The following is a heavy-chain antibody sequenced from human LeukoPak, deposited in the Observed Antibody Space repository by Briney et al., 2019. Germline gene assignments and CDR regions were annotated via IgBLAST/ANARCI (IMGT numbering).Heavy chain of an antibody. D-gene: IGHD3-3*01. J-gene: IGHJ4*02. V-gene: IGHV1-18*01. Sequence: ASVKVSCKASGYTFTSYGISWVRQAPGQGLEWMGWISAYNGNTNYAQKLQGRVTTTTDTSTSTAYMELRSLRSDDTAVYYCARDPRAHYDFWSGTNFDYWGQGTLVTVSS. CDR3: ARDPRAHYDFWSGTNFDY. CDR2: ISAYNGNT. CDR1: GYTFTSYG.